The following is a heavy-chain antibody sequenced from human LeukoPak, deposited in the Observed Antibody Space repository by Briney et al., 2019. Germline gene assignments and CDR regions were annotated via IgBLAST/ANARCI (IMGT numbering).Heavy chain of an antibody. V-gene: IGHV3-23*01. CDR2: ISGGGGET. D-gene: IGHD3-10*01. CDR1: GFTFSSYS. CDR3: AKDRDPYDYGSGSYYNGVFDY. Sequence: SGGSLRLSCAASGFTFSSYSMNWVRQAPGKGLEWVSSISGGGGETYYVDSVKGRFIISRDNSKNTLYLQMNSLRAEDTAVYYCAKDRDPYDYGSGSYYNGVFDYWGQGTLVTVSS. J-gene: IGHJ4*02.